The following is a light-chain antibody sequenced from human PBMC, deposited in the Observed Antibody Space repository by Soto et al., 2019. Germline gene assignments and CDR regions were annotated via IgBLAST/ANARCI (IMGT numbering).Light chain of an antibody. CDR3: QEYNTWPWT. V-gene: IGKV3-15*01. CDR1: KSVKTN. Sequence: ETLMTQSPATLSVSPGERATLSCRASKSVKTNLAWYQQKLGQAPRVLIYGASTRATGIPARFTGSGSGTEFILTITSLQSEDSAVYYCQEYNTWPWTFGQGTKVEFK. J-gene: IGKJ1*01. CDR2: GAS.